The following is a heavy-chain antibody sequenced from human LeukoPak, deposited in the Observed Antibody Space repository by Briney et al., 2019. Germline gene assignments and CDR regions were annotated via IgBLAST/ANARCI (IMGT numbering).Heavy chain of an antibody. Sequence: SETLSLTCTVSGGSISGSSYYWGWIRQPPGKGLEWIGSIYYSGNTYYNPSLKSRVTISVDTSKNQFSLKLSSVTAADTAVYYCARSLRGAAHHFDYWGQGTLVTVSS. J-gene: IGHJ4*02. CDR1: GGSISGSSYY. V-gene: IGHV4-39*01. CDR3: ARSLRGAAHHFDY. CDR2: IYYSGNT. D-gene: IGHD6-6*01.